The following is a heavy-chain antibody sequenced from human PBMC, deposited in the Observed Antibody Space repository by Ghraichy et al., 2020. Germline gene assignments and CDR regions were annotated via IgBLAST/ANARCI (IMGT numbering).Heavy chain of an antibody. CDR1: GYRFTGYW. V-gene: IGHV5-10-1*01. CDR3: ARHFVSVGGYDPMADPFDF. D-gene: IGHD5-12*01. CDR2: IDPRDSYT. Sequence: GESLNISCETSGYRFTGYWISWVRQMPGRGLEWMGRIDPRDSYTDYSPSFQGHVTISADKSVTTAYLQWGSLKASDTAIYFCARHFVSVGGYDPMADPFDFWGRGTMVTVSS. J-gene: IGHJ3*01.